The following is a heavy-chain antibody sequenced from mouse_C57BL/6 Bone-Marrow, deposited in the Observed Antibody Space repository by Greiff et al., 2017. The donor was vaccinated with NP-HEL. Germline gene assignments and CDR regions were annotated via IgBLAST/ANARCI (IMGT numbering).Heavy chain of an antibody. J-gene: IGHJ1*03. Sequence: QVTLKVSGPGILQPSQTLSLTCSFSGFSLSTFGMGVGWIRQPPGKGLEWLAHIWWDDDKYYNPALKSRPIISKDTSKTQVFLMIANVDTTDPTPYYCARLYDYGGRGWYFDVWGTGTTVTVSS. CDR1: GFSLSTFGMG. CDR3: ARLYDYGGRGWYFDV. D-gene: IGHD2-4*01. V-gene: IGHV8-8*01. CDR2: IWWDDDK.